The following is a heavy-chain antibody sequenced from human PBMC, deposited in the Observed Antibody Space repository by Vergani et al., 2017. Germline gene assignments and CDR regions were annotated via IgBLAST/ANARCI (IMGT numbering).Heavy chain of an antibody. CDR1: GFTFSSYG. D-gene: IGHD6-13*01. V-gene: IGHV3-33*01. CDR2: IWYDGSNK. Sequence: QVQLVESGGGVVQPGRSLRLSCAASGFTFSSYGMHWVRQAPGKGLEWVAVIWYDGSNKYYADSVKGRFTISRDNSKNTLYLQMGSLRAEDMAVYYCARGVGAAGTNWFDPWGQGTLVTVSS. CDR3: ARGVGAAGTNWFDP. J-gene: IGHJ5*02.